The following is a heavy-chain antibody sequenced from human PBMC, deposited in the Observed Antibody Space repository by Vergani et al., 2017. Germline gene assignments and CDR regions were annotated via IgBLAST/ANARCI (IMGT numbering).Heavy chain of an antibody. J-gene: IGHJ4*02. CDR2: IYYSGST. CDR1: GGSISSSSYY. Sequence: QLQLQESGPGLVKPSETLSLTCTVSGGSISSSSYYWGWIRQPPGKGLEWIGSIYYSGSTYYNPSLKSRVTISVDTSKNQLSLKLSSVTAADTAWYYCARAPPYVWGSYRPPFDYWGQGTLVTVSS. CDR3: ARAPPYVWGSYRPPFDY. D-gene: IGHD3-16*02. V-gene: IGHV4-39*01.